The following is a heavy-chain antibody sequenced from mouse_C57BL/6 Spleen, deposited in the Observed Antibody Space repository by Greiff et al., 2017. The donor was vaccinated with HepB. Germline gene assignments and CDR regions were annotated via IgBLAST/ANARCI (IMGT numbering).Heavy chain of an antibody. V-gene: IGHV1-61*01. CDR3: AREGPGAWFAY. J-gene: IGHJ3*01. CDR2: IYPSDSET. Sequence: QVHVKQPGAELVRPGSSVKLSCKASGYTFTSYWMDWVKQRPGQGLEWIGNIYPSDSETHYNQKFKDKATLTVDKSSSTAYMQLSSLTSEDSAVYYCAREGPGAWFAYWGQGTLVTVSA. CDR1: GYTFTSYW.